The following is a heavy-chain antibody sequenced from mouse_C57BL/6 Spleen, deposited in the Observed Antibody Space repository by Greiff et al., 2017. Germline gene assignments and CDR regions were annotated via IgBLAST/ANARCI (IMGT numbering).Heavy chain of an antibody. V-gene: IGHV1-15*01. CDR1: GYTFTDYE. Sequence: QVQLQQPGAELVRPGASVTLSCKASGYTFTDYEMHWVKQTPVHGLEWIGAIDPETGGTAYNQKFKGKAILTADKSSSTAYMELRTLTSEDSAVYYCTGSLYGSSYGFAYWGQGTLVTVSA. CDR3: TGSLYGSSYGFAY. J-gene: IGHJ3*01. D-gene: IGHD1-1*01. CDR2: IDPETGGT.